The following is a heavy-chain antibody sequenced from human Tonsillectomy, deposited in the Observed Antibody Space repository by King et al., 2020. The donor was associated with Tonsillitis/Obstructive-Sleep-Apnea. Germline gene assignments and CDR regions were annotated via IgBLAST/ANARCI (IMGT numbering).Heavy chain of an antibody. Sequence: VQLVESGGGLVKPGGSLRLSCAASGFTFSDYYMSWIRQAPGKGLEWVSYISSSSSYTNYADSVKGRFTISRDNAKNSLYLQMNSLRAEDTAVYYCGRGDSYGSDTSDYWGQGTLVTVSS. V-gene: IGHV3-11*05. CDR2: ISSSSSYT. CDR3: GRGDSYGSDTSDY. J-gene: IGHJ4*02. CDR1: GFTFSDYY. D-gene: IGHD3-10*01.